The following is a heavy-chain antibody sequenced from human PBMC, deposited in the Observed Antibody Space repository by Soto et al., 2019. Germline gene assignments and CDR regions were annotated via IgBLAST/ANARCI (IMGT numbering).Heavy chain of an antibody. Sequence: GGSLRLSCAASGFTFSDHYMDWVRQAPGKGLEWVGRTRNKAKSYTTEYAASVKGRFTISRDDSKNSLYLQMNGLKTEDTAVYYCARGYGGYDYYFYMDVWGKGTTVTV. D-gene: IGHD1-26*01. CDR3: ARGYGGYDYYFYMDV. CDR1: GFTFSDHY. J-gene: IGHJ6*03. CDR2: TRNKAKSYTT. V-gene: IGHV3-72*01.